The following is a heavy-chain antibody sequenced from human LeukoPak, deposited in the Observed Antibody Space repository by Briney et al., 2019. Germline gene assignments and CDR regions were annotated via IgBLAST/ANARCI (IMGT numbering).Heavy chain of an antibody. Sequence: SQTLSLTCVISGDSVSSNSAAWNWIRQSPSRGLEWLGRTYYRSKWYNDYAVSVKSRIIIKSDTSNNQFSLQLNSVTPEDTAVYYCAREVYSSSWYLVPWGQGTLVTVSS. CDR3: AREVYSSSWYLVP. CDR2: TYYRSKWYN. D-gene: IGHD6-13*01. CDR1: GDSVSSNSAA. J-gene: IGHJ5*02. V-gene: IGHV6-1*01.